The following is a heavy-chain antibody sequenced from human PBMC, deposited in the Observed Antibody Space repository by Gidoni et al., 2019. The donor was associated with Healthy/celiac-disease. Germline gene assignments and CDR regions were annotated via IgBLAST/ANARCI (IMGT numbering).Heavy chain of an antibody. J-gene: IGHJ4*02. V-gene: IGHV3-33*01. Sequence: QVQLVESGGGVVQPGRSLRLSCAASGFTFSSYGMHWVRQAPGKGLEWVAVIWYDGSNKYYADSVKGRFTISRDNSKNTLYLQMNSLRAEDTAVYYCARQGIAARRDFVYWGQGTLVTVSS. D-gene: IGHD6-6*01. CDR2: IWYDGSNK. CDR3: ARQGIAARRDFVY. CDR1: GFTFSSYG.